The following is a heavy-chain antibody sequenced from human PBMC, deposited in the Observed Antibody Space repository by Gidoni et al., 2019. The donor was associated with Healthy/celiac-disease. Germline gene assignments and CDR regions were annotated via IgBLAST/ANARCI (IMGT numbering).Heavy chain of an antibody. D-gene: IGHD7-27*01. Sequence: EVQLVESGGGLVQPGRSLRLSCAASGFTFDDYAMHWVRQAPGKGLEWVSGISWNSGSIGYADSVKGRFTISRDNAKNSLYLQMNSLRAEDTALYYCAKDMTSRNWGGYYGMDVWGQGTTVTVSS. J-gene: IGHJ6*02. V-gene: IGHV3-9*01. CDR2: ISWNSGSI. CDR1: GFTFDDYA. CDR3: AKDMTSRNWGGYYGMDV.